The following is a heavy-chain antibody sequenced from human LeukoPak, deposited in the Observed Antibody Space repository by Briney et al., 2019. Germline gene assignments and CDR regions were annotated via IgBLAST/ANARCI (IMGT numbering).Heavy chain of an antibody. CDR2: ISYDGSNK. CDR1: GFTFSSFE. J-gene: IGHJ5*02. CDR3: AKDPAIVVVTAIPLGWFDP. D-gene: IGHD2-21*02. V-gene: IGHV3-30*18. Sequence: GGSLRLSCAASGFTFSSFEMNWVRQAPGKGLEWVAVISYDGSNKYYADSVKGRFTISRDNSKNTLYLQMNSLRAEDTAVYYCAKDPAIVVVTAIPLGWFDPWGQGTLVTVSS.